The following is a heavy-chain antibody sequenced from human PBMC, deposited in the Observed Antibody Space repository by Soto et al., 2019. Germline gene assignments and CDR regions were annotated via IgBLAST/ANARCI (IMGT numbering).Heavy chain of an antibody. D-gene: IGHD1-26*01. CDR2: IYRGGTT. CDR1: NFSISSGYY. Sequence: XETLSLTCVVSNFSISSGYYWCWIRQSPGKGLEWIASIYRGGTTSYNPSLKSRVTISVDPSKNQFSLMLTAVTAADTAVYYCARTHSGSYYSVFNYWGRGSLVTVSS. CDR3: ARTHSGSYYSVFNY. V-gene: IGHV4-38-2*01. J-gene: IGHJ4*02.